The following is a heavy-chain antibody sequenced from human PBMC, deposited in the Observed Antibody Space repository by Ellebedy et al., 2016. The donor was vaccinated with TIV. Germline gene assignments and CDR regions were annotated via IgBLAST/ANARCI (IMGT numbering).Heavy chain of an antibody. V-gene: IGHV3-15*01. CDR2: IKSKIDGGTT. D-gene: IGHD1-26*01. CDR1: GFTFSNAW. Sequence: GESLKISXAASGFTFSNAWMGWVRQAPGKGLEWVGRIKSKIDGGTTDYAEPVTGRFTISRDDSQNMVYLQMDSLRAEDTAMYYCAREIGRSGGYHNWLNPWGQGTLVTVSS. J-gene: IGHJ5*02. CDR3: AREIGRSGGYHNWLNP.